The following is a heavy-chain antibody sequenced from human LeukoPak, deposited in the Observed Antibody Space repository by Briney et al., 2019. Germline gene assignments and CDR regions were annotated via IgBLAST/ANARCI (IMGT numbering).Heavy chain of an antibody. CDR3: ARHAKAYGSSCDY. Sequence: GESLKISCKGSGYSFTTYWISWVRQMPGKGLEWMGRIDPSDSYTNYSPSFQGHATISADKSFSPAYLQWTSLKASDTAMYYCARHAKAYGSSCDYWGQGTLVTVSS. CDR2: IDPSDSYT. V-gene: IGHV5-10-1*01. D-gene: IGHD6-13*01. CDR1: GYSFTTYW. J-gene: IGHJ4*02.